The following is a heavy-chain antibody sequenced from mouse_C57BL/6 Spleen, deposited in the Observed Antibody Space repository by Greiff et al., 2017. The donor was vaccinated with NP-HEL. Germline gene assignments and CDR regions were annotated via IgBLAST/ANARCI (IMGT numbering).Heavy chain of an antibody. CDR2: IHPSDSDT. CDR3: AMENMLSSYAMDY. V-gene: IGHV1-74*01. J-gene: IGHJ4*01. Sequence: QVQLKQPGAELVKPGASVKVSCKASGYTFTSYWMHWVKQRPGQGLEWIGRIHPSDSDTNYNQKFKGKATLTVDKSSSTAYMQLSSLTSEDSAVYYCAMENMLSSYAMDYWGQGTSVTVSS. D-gene: IGHD5-2*01. CDR1: GYTFTSYW.